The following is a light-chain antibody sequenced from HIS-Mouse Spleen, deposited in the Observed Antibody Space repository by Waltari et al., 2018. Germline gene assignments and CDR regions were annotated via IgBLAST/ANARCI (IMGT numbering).Light chain of an antibody. V-gene: IGLV2-18*01. Sequence: QSALTQPPSVSGSPGQSVTISCTGNSSDVGSYNRVSWYQQPPGTAPKLVIYEVSHRPSGVPDRFSGSKSGNTASLTISGLQAEDEADYYCSLYTSSSTLVFGGGTKLTVL. CDR3: SLYTSSSTLV. J-gene: IGLJ2*01. CDR2: EVS. CDR1: SSDVGSYNR.